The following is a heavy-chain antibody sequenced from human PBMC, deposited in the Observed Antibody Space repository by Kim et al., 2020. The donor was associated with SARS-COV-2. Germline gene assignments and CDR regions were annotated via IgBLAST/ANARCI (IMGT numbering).Heavy chain of an antibody. V-gene: IGHV3-30*03. CDR2: ISYDGSNK. Sequence: GGSLRLSCAASGFTFSSYGMHWVRQAPGKGLEWVAVISYDGSNKYYADSVKGRFTISRDNSKNTLYLQMNSLRAEDTAVYYCATTYYDFWSGYFYWGQGTLVTVSS. CDR3: ATTYYDFWSGYFY. D-gene: IGHD3-3*01. CDR1: GFTFSSYG. J-gene: IGHJ4*02.